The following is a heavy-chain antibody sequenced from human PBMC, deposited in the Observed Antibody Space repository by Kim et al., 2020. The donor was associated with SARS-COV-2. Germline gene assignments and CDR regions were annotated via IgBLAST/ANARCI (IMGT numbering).Heavy chain of an antibody. CDR2: IYHSGST. Sequence: SETLSLTCTVSGGSISDYYWSWIRQSPGKGLEWIGFIYHSGSTNYNPSLRSRVTISLDTSKNQFSLKLTSVTAADTAVYHCARKWRGLYYFDYWGQGSLVTVSS. J-gene: IGHJ4*02. CDR1: GGSISDYY. V-gene: IGHV4-59*08. CDR3: ARKWRGLYYFDY. D-gene: IGHD3-3*01.